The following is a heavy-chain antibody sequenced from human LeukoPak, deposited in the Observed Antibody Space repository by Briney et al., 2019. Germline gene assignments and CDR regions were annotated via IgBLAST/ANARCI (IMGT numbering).Heavy chain of an antibody. J-gene: IGHJ4*02. CDR3: ARDKGPSEDIVLMVYAH. CDR1: GYTFTGYY. V-gene: IGHV1-2*02. Sequence: ASVKVSCKASGYTFTGYYMHWVRQAPGQGLERMGWINPNSGGTNYAQKFQGRVSMTRDPSISTAYREVGRLRTDDTAVYYCARDKGPSEDIVLMVYAHWGQGTLVTVSS. CDR2: INPNSGGT. D-gene: IGHD2-8*01.